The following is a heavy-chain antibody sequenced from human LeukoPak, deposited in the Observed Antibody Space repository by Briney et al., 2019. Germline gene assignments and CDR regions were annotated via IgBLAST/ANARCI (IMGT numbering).Heavy chain of an antibody. CDR1: GYSFTRYW. V-gene: IGHV5-51*01. Sequence: GESLKISCKGYGYSFTRYWIGWVRQMPGKGLEWMGIIYPGESDTRYSPSFQGQVTISADKSISTAYLQWSSLKASDSGMYYCAITYSSGWYWGQGTLVIVSS. CDR3: AITYSSGWY. D-gene: IGHD6-19*01. CDR2: IYPGESDT. J-gene: IGHJ4*02.